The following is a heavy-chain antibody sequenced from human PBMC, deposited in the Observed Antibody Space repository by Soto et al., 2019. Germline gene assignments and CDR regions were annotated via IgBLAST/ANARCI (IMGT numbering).Heavy chain of an antibody. CDR2: ISGSGVST. Sequence: GGSLRLSCVVSGITFSSEGMTWVRQARGRGLEWVSGISGSGVSTYYADSVKGRFIISRDNSKNTLFLQMNSPRSEDTAVYYCARDNTPYYKDGGRYWFDPWGQGTLVTVSS. V-gene: IGHV3-23*01. D-gene: IGHD3-10*01. CDR1: GITFSSEG. CDR3: ARDNTPYYKDGGRYWFDP. J-gene: IGHJ5*02.